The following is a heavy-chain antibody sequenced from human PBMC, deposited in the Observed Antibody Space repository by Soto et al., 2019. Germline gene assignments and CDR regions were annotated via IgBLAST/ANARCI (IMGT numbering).Heavy chain of an antibody. CDR2: IIPIFGTT. CDR1: GGTLRNYA. D-gene: IGHD6-19*01. V-gene: IGHV1-69*01. J-gene: IGHJ4*02. Sequence: QVQLVQSGAEVKKPGSSVKVSCKASGGTLRNYAISWVRQAPGQGLEWMGGIIPIFGTTNYAQKFQVRAMITADESTNTAYMELSSLRSEDTAIYYCARAPGYSSGWHDYWGEGTLITVSS. CDR3: ARAPGYSSGWHDY.